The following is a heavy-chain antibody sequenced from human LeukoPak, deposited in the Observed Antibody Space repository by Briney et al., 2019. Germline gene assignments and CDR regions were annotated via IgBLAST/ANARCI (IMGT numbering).Heavy chain of an antibody. CDR1: GLPFSSYA. J-gene: IGHJ5*01. V-gene: IGHV3-23*01. CDR2: ISGSGGST. CDR3: AKDAVRGSGRINWFDS. Sequence: GGPLRLPCAASGLPFSSYAMSWVRQAPGKGREGVQAISGSGGSTYYADSVKGRFTISRDNSKNTLYLQMNSLRAEDTAVYYCAKDAVRGSGRINWFDSWGQGTLVTVSS. D-gene: IGHD3-10*01.